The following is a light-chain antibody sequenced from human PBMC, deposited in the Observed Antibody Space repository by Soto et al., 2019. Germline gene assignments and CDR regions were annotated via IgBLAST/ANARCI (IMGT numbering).Light chain of an antibody. CDR1: QNIDSW. CDR3: QQYHTNWT. CDR2: KAS. Sequence: DIQMTQSPSTLSASVGDRVTITCRASQNIDSWLAWYQQKPGKAPKLLIYKASGLEYGVPSRFSGSGSGTEFTLTISSLQPDDFANYYCQQYHTNWTFGQGTKVEVK. J-gene: IGKJ1*01. V-gene: IGKV1-5*03.